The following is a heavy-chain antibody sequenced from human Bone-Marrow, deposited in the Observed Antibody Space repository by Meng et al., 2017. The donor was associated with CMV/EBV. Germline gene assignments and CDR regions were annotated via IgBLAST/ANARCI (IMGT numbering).Heavy chain of an antibody. CDR2: INPNSGGT. Sequence: ASVKVSCKASGYTFTGYYMHWVRQAPGQGLEWMGWINPNSGGTNYAQKFQGRVTMTRDTSISTAYMELSRLRSDDTAVYYCARRSGPYSSSWFFDYWGQGTLVTVSS. D-gene: IGHD6-13*01. CDR3: ARRSGPYSSSWFFDY. CDR1: GYTFTGYY. J-gene: IGHJ4*02. V-gene: IGHV1-2*02.